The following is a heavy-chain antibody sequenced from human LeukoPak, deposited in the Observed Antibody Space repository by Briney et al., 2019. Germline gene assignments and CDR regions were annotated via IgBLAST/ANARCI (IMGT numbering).Heavy chain of an antibody. Sequence: GGSLRLSCAASGFTFSSYGMHWVRQAPGKGLEWVAVIWYDGSNKFYADSVKGRFTISRDNSKNTLYLQMNSLRAEDTAVYYCASSTITATLDYWGQGTLVSVSS. CDR1: GFTFSSYG. CDR3: ASSTITATLDY. CDR2: IWYDGSNK. D-gene: IGHD5-24*01. J-gene: IGHJ4*02. V-gene: IGHV3-33*01.